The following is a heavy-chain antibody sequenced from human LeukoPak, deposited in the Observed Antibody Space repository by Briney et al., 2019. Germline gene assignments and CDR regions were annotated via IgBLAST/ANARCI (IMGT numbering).Heavy chain of an antibody. V-gene: IGHV3-21*01. CDR2: ISSSSSYI. D-gene: IGHD5-24*01. Sequence: GGSLRLSCAASGFTFSSYSMNWVRQAPGKGLEWVSSISSSSSYIYYADSVKGRFTISRDNAKNSLYLQMNSLRAEDTAVYYCARGGDGYLHGEYFYYYYGMDVWGQGTTVTVSS. CDR3: ARGGDGYLHGEYFYYYYGMDV. J-gene: IGHJ6*02. CDR1: GFTFSSYS.